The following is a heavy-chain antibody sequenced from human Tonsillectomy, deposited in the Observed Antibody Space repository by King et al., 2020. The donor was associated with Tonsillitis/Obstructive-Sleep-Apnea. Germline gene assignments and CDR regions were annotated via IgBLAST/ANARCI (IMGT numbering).Heavy chain of an antibody. D-gene: IGHD2-15*01. Sequence: VQLQQWGAGLLKPSETLSLTCAVYGGSFSGYYWSGIRQPPGKGREWMGEINHSGSTNYNPSLKSRVTISVDTSKNQFSLKLSSVTAADTAVYYCARGMVAYFDYWGQGTLVTVSS. CDR2: INHSGST. V-gene: IGHV4-34*01. CDR1: GGSFSGYY. J-gene: IGHJ4*02. CDR3: ARGMVAYFDY.